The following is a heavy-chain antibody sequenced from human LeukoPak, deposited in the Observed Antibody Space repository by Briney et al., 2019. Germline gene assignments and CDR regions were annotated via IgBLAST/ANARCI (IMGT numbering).Heavy chain of an antibody. CDR3: ARYSGSYYSYYFDY. CDR2: VNDSGGT. D-gene: IGHD1-26*01. CDR1: IDSFTNYY. J-gene: IGHJ4*02. V-gene: IGHV4-34*01. Sequence: SETLSLTCAVYIDSFTNYYWNWIRQTPGKGLEWIGEVNDSGGTNINPSLRSRVILSVDTSKNQFSLKLISVTAADTAVYYCARYSGSYYSYYFDYWGQGTLVTVSS.